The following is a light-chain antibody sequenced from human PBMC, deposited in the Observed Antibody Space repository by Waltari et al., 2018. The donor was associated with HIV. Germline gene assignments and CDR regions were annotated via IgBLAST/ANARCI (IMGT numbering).Light chain of an antibody. J-gene: IGLJ2*01. CDR3: SSYGGNSNVI. Sequence: QSALTQPPPASGSPGQSVTISCTGPSSDIGTYDYVPWYQHQPGEAPKLLIYEVLNRPSGVPHRFSGSKSGNTASLTVSGLQAEDEADYYCSSYGGNSNVIFGGGTKLTVL. CDR2: EVL. CDR1: SSDIGTYDY. V-gene: IGLV2-8*01.